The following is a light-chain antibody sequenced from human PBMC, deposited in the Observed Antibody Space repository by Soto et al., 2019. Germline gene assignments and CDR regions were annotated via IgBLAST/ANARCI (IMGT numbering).Light chain of an antibody. Sequence: QSVLTQPPSASGSPGQSVTISCTGTSSDVGGYNYVSWYQQHPGKAPKLMIYEVSKRPSGVPDRFSGSKSGNTASLTVSGLQAEDEADYYCSSYAGSTGFGGGTKVTVL. V-gene: IGLV2-8*01. CDR2: EVS. CDR1: SSDVGGYNY. J-gene: IGLJ2*01. CDR3: SSYAGSTG.